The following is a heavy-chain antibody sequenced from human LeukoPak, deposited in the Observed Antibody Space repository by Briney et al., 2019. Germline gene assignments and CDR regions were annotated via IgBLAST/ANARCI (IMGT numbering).Heavy chain of an antibody. CDR1: GGSFSGYY. V-gene: IGHV4-34*01. CDR2: INHSGNT. D-gene: IGHD6-6*01. CDR3: AREVSSSSNDAFDI. Sequence: SETLSLTCAVYGGSFSGYYWSWIRQPPGKGLEWIGEINHSGNTKYNPSLKSRVTISVDTSKNQFSLKLSSVTAADTAVYYCAREVSSSSNDAFDIWGQGTMVTVSS. J-gene: IGHJ3*02.